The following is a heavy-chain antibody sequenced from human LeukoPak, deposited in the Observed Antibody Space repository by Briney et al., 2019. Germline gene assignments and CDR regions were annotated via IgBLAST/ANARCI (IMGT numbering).Heavy chain of an antibody. CDR1: GGTFSSYA. CDR2: IIPIFGTA. D-gene: IGHD3-22*01. V-gene: IGHV1-69*05. Sequence: SSVKVSCKASGGTFSSYAISWVRQAPGQGLEWMGGIIPIFGTANYAQKFQGRVTITTDESTSTACMELSSLRSEDTAVYYCARVPYLGSSGYLLHEYYFDYWGQGTLVTVSS. CDR3: ARVPYLGSSGYLLHEYYFDY. J-gene: IGHJ4*02.